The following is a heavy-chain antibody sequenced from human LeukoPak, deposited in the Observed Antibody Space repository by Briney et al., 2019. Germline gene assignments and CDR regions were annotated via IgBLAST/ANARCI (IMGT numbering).Heavy chain of an antibody. D-gene: IGHD2-21*02. CDR2: IIPIFGTA. CDR1: GYTFTGYY. Sequence: SVKVSCKASGYTFTGYYMHWVRQAPGQGLEWMGWIIPIFGTANYAQKFQGRVTITADESTSTAYMELSSLRSEDTAVYYCARAFHCGGDCYSFDYWGQGTLVTVS. V-gene: IGHV1-69*13. CDR3: ARAFHCGGDCYSFDY. J-gene: IGHJ4*02.